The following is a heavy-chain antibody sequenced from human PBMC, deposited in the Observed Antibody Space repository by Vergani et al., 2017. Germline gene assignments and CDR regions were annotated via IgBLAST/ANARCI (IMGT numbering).Heavy chain of an antibody. CDR2: ISSSSSYI. CDR3: ARDRYYLGSGSYPYFYYYGLDV. CDR1: GLPVSGFAFNTYA. D-gene: IGHD3-10*01. V-gene: IGHV3-21*01. Sequence: EVQLLESGGGLVQPGGSLRLSCAASGLPVSGFAFNTYAMIWVRQAPGKGLEWVSSISSSSSYIHYSDSLKGRFTISRDNAKSSLYLQMNSLRAEDTGVYYCARDRYYLGSGSYPYFYYYGLDVWGQGTAVTVSS. J-gene: IGHJ6*02.